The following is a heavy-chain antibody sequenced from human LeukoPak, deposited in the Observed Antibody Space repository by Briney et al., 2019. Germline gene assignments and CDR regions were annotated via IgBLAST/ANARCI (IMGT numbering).Heavy chain of an antibody. V-gene: IGHV3-23*05. CDR1: GFTFSDYA. CDR3: ARSVPDYTRFDY. D-gene: IGHD4-11*01. J-gene: IGHJ4*02. Sequence: HAGGSLRLSCVASGFTFSDYAMNWVRQAPGKGLEWVSTFKTKYHQVYYAESVRGRFTISTDNSGNTVFLQMNSLRADDTALYYCARSVPDYTRFDYWGQGALVTVSS. CDR2: FKTKYHQV.